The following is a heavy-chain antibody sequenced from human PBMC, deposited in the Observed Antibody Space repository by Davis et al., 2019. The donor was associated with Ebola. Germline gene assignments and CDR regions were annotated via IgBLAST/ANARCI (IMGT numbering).Heavy chain of an antibody. V-gene: IGHV4-39*07. J-gene: IGHJ5*02. D-gene: IGHD6-6*01. Sequence: PGGSLRLSCTVSGGSVSSPYHYWGWVRQPPGKGLEWIGAVYYTGSTYLNPSLKSRVTISVDTSKNQFSLNLRSLTAADTAVYYCVANSSSSPWFDPWGQGTLVAVSS. CDR1: GGSVSSPYHY. CDR3: VANSSSSPWFDP. CDR2: VYYTGST.